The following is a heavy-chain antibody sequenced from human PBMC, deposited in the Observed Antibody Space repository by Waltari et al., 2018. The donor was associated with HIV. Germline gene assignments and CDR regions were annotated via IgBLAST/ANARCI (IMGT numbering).Heavy chain of an antibody. J-gene: IGHJ4*02. CDR2: ISNTGSTI. D-gene: IGHD1-1*01. V-gene: IGHV3-48*02. CDR1: GFTFSSYS. Sequence: SGFTFSSYSMNWVRQAPGKGLEWVSYISNTGSTIYYADSVKGRFPISRDNAKNSLYLQMNSLRDEDTAVYYCARQLLFWGQGTLVTVSS. CDR3: ARQLLF.